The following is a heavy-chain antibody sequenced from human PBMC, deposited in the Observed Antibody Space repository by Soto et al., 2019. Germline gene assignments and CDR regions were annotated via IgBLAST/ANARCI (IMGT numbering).Heavy chain of an antibody. D-gene: IGHD4-17*01. CDR1: GFTFSSYA. CDR3: ARDPYGDSRGAFDI. Sequence: QVQLVESGGGVVQPGRSLRLSCAASGFTFSSYAMHWVCQAPGKGLEWVAVISYDGSNKYYADSVKGRFTISRDNSKNTLYLQMNSLRAEDTAVYYCARDPYGDSRGAFDIWGQGTMVTVSS. CDR2: ISYDGSNK. V-gene: IGHV3-30-3*01. J-gene: IGHJ3*02.